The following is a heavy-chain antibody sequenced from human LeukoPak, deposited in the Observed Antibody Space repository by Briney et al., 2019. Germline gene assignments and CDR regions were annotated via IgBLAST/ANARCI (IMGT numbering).Heavy chain of an antibody. J-gene: IGHJ5*02. Sequence: PSETLSLTCTVSGDSISSSSSYWGWIRQPPGKGLEWIGSIYYSGSTYYNTSLKSRVTISVDTSKNQFSLKLSSVTAADTAVYYCARFGSGYYHWGQGTLVTVSS. CDR2: IYYSGST. CDR1: GDSISSSSSY. D-gene: IGHD3-22*01. V-gene: IGHV4-39*07. CDR3: ARFGSGYYH.